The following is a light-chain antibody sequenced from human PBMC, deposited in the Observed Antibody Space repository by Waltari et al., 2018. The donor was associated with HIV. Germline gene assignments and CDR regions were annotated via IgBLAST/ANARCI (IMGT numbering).Light chain of an antibody. CDR2: VDAGGGMY. CDR1: SGHSGYF. Sequence: QPVVTQSSSASASLGSSVKLTCTLSSGHSGYFIAWHPQKPGKAPRYLMKVDAGGGMYNDGTGVPDRFSGSSSGADRYLTISNLQFEDEADYYCETWDSSTWVFGGGTKLTVL. CDR3: ETWDSSTWV. V-gene: IGLV4-60*02. J-gene: IGLJ3*02.